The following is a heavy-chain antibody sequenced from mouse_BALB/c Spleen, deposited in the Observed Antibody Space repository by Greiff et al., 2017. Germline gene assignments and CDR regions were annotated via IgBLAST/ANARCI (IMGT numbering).Heavy chain of an antibody. D-gene: IGHD1-1*01. CDR1: GFTFSSYW. CDR3: TGYGSSYYAMDY. CDR2: IRLKSDNYAT. V-gene: IGHV6-6*02. Sequence: EVKLEESGGGLVQPGGSMKLSCVASGFTFSSYWMSWVRQSPEKGLEWVAEIRLKSDNYATHYAESVKGKFTISRDDSKSRLYLQMNSLRAEDTGIYYCTGYGSSYYAMDYWGQGTSVTVSS. J-gene: IGHJ4*01.